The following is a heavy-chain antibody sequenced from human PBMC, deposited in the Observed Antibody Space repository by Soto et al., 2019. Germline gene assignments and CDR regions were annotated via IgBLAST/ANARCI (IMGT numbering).Heavy chain of an antibody. CDR3: ARGGILFDY. J-gene: IGHJ4*02. V-gene: IGHV4-59*01. Sequence: QVQLQESGPGLVKPSETLSLTCTVSGGSISSYYWSWIRQPPGKGLEWIGYIYYSGSTSYNPSLKTRVTISVDTSKKQFSLKLSSVTAADTAVYYCARGGILFDYWGQGTLVTVSS. D-gene: IGHD3-16*01. CDR1: GGSISSYY. CDR2: IYYSGST.